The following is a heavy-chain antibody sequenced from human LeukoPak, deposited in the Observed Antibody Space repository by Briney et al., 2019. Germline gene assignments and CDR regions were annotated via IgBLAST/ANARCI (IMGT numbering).Heavy chain of an antibody. D-gene: IGHD2-15*01. J-gene: IGHJ5*02. V-gene: IGHV4-4*07. Sequence: SETLSLTCTVSGGSISSYYWNWIRQPAGKGLEWIGRIYTSGSTNYNPSLKSRVTMSVDTSKNQFSLKLSSVTAADTAVYYCARVLTVVAATDGWFDPWGQGTLVTVSS. CDR3: ARVLTVVAATDGWFDP. CDR1: GGSISSYY. CDR2: IYTSGST.